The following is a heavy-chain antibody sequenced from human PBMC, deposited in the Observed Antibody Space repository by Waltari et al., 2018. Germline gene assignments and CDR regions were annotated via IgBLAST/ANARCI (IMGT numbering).Heavy chain of an antibody. V-gene: IGHV3-74*01. CDR1: GLSFGQYW. CDR2: INIDGGYI. Sequence: EVQLVESGGGLVQPGGSLRLSCSASGLSFGQYWMPGVRQAPGKGLEWVSRINIDGGYISDTDSVKGRFTISRDNAKNTLFLQLNSLRVEDTAVYYCARKGGRGYPYGPFYYDNWGQGTLVTVSP. CDR3: ARKGGRGYPYGPFYYDN. D-gene: IGHD5-18*01. J-gene: IGHJ4*02.